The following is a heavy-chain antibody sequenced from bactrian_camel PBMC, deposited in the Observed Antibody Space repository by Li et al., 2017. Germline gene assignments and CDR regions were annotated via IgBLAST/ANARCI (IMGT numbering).Heavy chain of an antibody. J-gene: IGHJ4*01. V-gene: IGHV3S55*01. D-gene: IGHD3*01. CDR2: ISTDGDP. CDR1: GYRYASYC. CDR3: AVEDLYDCYAPSWLTRGDSRY. Sequence: HVQLVESGGGSVQAGGSLKLSCAASGYRYASYCMGWFRQAPGKEREAVASISTDGDPTYADSVQGRFKISQDNAKNSLYLQMNLLNPEDTAMYYCAVEDLYDCYAPSWLTRGDSRYWGRGTQVTVS.